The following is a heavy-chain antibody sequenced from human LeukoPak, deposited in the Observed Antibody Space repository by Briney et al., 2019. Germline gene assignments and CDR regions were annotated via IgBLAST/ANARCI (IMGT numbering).Heavy chain of an antibody. CDR3: ARERDSGTTSFNWFDP. CDR2: IIPRFGAT. Sequence: SVKVSCKASGGTFSSYVVSWVRQAPGQGLEWMGGIIPRFGATNFAQKFRDRVTITTDESTTTVYMELSSLRSEDTAVYYCARERDSGTTSFNWFDPWGQGTLVTVSS. V-gene: IGHV1-69*05. D-gene: IGHD1-1*01. CDR1: GGTFSSYV. J-gene: IGHJ5*02.